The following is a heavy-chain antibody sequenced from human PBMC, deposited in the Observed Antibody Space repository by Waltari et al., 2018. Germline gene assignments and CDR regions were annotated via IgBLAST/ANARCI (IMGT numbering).Heavy chain of an antibody. J-gene: IGHJ4*02. D-gene: IGHD1-26*01. CDR3: ARVSWDTITRKGIDY. V-gene: IGHV3-7*01. CDR1: GFTFSPYW. CDR2: IKQDGSEK. Sequence: VQLVESGGDLVQPGGALRLSGAASGFTFSPYWRSGVRQAPGKGLEWVANIKQDGSEKLYVDSVKGRFTISRDNARNSLYLQMNSLRGEDTAVYYCARVSWDTITRKGIDYWGLGTLVIVSS.